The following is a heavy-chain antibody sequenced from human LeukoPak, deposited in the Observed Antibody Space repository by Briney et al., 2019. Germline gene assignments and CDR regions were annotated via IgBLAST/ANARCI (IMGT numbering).Heavy chain of an antibody. CDR2: IRFDVNSK. D-gene: IGHD3-22*01. V-gene: IGHV3-30*02. Sequence: QPGGSLRLSCAASGFTFSDYGMHWVRQAPGKGLEWVSFIRFDVNSKYYADSVKGRFTISRDNLKNTLYLQMNSLRPEDTAVYYRAKSTYESPTLHDYWGQGTLVTVSS. CDR3: AKSTYESPTLHDY. CDR1: GFTFSDYG. J-gene: IGHJ4*02.